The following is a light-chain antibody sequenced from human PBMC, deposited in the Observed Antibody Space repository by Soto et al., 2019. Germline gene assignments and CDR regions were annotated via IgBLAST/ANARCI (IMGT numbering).Light chain of an antibody. CDR1: QSISSW. Sequence: IQITDSPSILTASVGDRVTITCRASQSISSWLAWYQQKPGKAPKLLIYKASTLQSGVPSRFSGSGSGTEFTLAISSLKHDDFATYYCQQYNDNWTFGQGTNVDI. J-gene: IGKJ1*01. CDR2: KAS. CDR3: QQYNDNWT. V-gene: IGKV1-5*03.